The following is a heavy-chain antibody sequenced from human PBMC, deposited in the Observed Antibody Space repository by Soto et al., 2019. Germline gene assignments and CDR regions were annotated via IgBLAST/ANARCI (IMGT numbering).Heavy chain of an antibody. CDR2: ISYDGSNK. V-gene: IGHV3-30*18. Sequence: QVQLVESGGGVVQPGRSLRLSCAASGFTFSSYGMHWVRQAPGKGLEWVAVISYDGSNKYYADSVKGRFTISRDNSKNTLYLQMNSLSAEDTAVYYCAKDSPDSSGSNFDYWGQGTLVTVSS. D-gene: IGHD3-22*01. CDR1: GFTFSSYG. J-gene: IGHJ4*02. CDR3: AKDSPDSSGSNFDY.